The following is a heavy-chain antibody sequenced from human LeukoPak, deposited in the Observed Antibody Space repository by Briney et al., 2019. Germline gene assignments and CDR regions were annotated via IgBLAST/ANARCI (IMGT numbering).Heavy chain of an antibody. D-gene: IGHD3-10*01. CDR2: INHSGST. CDR1: GGSFSGYY. CDR3: ARGPRSGGSGSYYYY. J-gene: IGHJ4*02. Sequence: SETLSLTCAVYGGSFSGYYWSWIRQPPGKGLEWIGEINHSGSTNQNPSLKSRVTISVDTSKNQFSLKLSSVTAADTAVHYCARGPRSGGSGSYYYYWGQGTLVTVSS. V-gene: IGHV4-34*01.